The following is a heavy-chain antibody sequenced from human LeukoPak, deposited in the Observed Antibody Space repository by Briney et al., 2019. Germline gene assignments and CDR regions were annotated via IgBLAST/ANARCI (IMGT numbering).Heavy chain of an antibody. J-gene: IGHJ4*02. V-gene: IGHV3-7*01. Sequence: PGGSLRLSCAASGFTFSNYWMRWVRQAPGKGLEWVANIKQDGRAAYYVDSVTGRFTISRDNAKNSLSLQMDSLRGEDTAVYYCARDRGADRFDHWGQGTLVTVSS. CDR2: IKQDGRAA. CDR3: ARDRGADRFDH. CDR1: GFTFSNYW. D-gene: IGHD1-14*01.